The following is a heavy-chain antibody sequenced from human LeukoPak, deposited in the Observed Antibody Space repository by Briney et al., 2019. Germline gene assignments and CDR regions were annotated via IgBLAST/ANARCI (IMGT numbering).Heavy chain of an antibody. Sequence: SETLSLTCTVSGGSISSYYWGWIRQPPGKGLEWIGSIYSSGSTYYNPSLRSRVTISVDTSKNQFSLKLSSVTAADTAVYYCARSGSGYLRYYFDYWGQGTLVTVSS. J-gene: IGHJ4*02. CDR2: IYSSGST. CDR1: GGSISSYY. D-gene: IGHD5-12*01. V-gene: IGHV4-39*07. CDR3: ARSGSGYLRYYFDY.